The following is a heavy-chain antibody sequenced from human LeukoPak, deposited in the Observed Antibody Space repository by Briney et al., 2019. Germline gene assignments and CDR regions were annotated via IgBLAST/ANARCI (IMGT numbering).Heavy chain of an antibody. V-gene: IGHV4-59*01. CDR1: GVSITDYY. J-gene: IGHJ3*02. CDR2: IYYKGYT. CDR3: ASTPLSDLDI. Sequence: SETLSLTCSVTGVSITDYYRSWIRQPPGKGLEWIGYIYYKGYTNYSPSLKSRVTISMDTSKSQFSLKLRSVTAADTAVYYCASTPLSDLDIWGQGTMVIVSS.